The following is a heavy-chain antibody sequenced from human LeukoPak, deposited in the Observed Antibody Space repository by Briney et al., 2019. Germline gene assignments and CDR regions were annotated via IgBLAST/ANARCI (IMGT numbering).Heavy chain of an antibody. CDR3: ASFPGYSSGWYTGPFDY. CDR2: IYPGDSDT. CDR1: GYSFTSYW. D-gene: IGHD6-19*01. V-gene: IGHV5-51*01. Sequence: GESLKISCKGSGYSFTSYWIGWVRQMPGKGLEWMGLIYPGDSDTRYSPSFEGQVTISADKSISTAYLQWSSLKASDTAMYYCASFPGYSSGWYTGPFDYWGQGTLVTVSS. J-gene: IGHJ4*02.